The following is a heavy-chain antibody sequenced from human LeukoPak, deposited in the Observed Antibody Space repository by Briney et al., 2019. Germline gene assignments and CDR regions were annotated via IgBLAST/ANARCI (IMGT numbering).Heavy chain of an antibody. CDR2: IYYSGST. CDR1: GGSISSRSYY. D-gene: IGHD6-13*01. V-gene: IGHV4-39*02. Sequence: SETLSLTCTVSGGSISSRSYYWGWIRQPPGKGLEWIGSIYYSGSTYHNPSLKSRVTISVDTSKNQFSLKLSSVTAADTAVYYCAREPIRYSTAFDIWGQGTMVTVSS. J-gene: IGHJ3*02. CDR3: AREPIRYSTAFDI.